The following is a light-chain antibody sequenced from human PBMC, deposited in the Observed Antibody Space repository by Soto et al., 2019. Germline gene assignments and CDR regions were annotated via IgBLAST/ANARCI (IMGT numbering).Light chain of an antibody. J-gene: IGKJ1*01. CDR2: GAS. V-gene: IGKV3-20*01. Sequence: EIVLTQSPGTLSLSPGERATLSCRASQSVSSSYLAWYQQKPGQAPRLFIFGASSRATGIPDRFSGRGSGTDFTLTISRLEPEDFAVYYCQQYGTSPWTLGQGTKVDIK. CDR3: QQYGTSPWT. CDR1: QSVSSSY.